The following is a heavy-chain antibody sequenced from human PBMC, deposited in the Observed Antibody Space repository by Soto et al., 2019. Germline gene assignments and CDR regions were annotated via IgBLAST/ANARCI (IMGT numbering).Heavy chain of an antibody. CDR1: GLVFSSFW. Sequence: LILSCEASGLVFSSFWMSWVRQAPGKGLEWVAYIKQDGSEKYYVDSVKGRFTISRDNPKSSLYLQMNNLRAEDTAVYYCARGHKGLEVWGQGTTVTVSS. CDR3: ARGHKGLEV. J-gene: IGHJ6*02. CDR2: IKQDGSEK. V-gene: IGHV3-7*01.